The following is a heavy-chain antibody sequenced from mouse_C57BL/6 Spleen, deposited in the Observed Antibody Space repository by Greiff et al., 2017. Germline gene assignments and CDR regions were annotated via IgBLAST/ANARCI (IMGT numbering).Heavy chain of an antibody. CDR1: GYTFTSYG. D-gene: IGHD1-1*01. CDR3: ARPYYCGSGYYFDY. V-gene: IGHV1-81*01. Sequence: VQLQQSGAELARPGASVKLSCKASGYTFTSYGISWVKQRTGQGLEWIGEIYPRSGNTYYNEKFKGKATLTADKSSSTVYMGLRSLTSEDSAVCFCARPYYCGSGYYFDYWGQGTTLTVSS. J-gene: IGHJ2*01. CDR2: IYPRSGNT.